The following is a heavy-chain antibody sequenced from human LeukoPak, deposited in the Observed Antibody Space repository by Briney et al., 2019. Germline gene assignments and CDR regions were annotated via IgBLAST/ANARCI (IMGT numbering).Heavy chain of an antibody. CDR2: IKHSEII. Sequence: PSETLSLTCAVYGVSLSGYYWRWIRQPPGKGQQWIGEIKHSEIIHYNPSLTSRVTISVDTSKNQFSLKLNSVTATNTAVYYCARGLVSGGILEWLLDWGQGTLVTVSS. CDR1: GVSLSGYY. J-gene: IGHJ4*02. D-gene: IGHD3-3*01. V-gene: IGHV4-34*01. CDR3: ARGLVSGGILEWLLD.